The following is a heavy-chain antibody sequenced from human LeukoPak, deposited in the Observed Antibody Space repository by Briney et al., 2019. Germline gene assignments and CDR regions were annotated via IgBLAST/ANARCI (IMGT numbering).Heavy chain of an antibody. CDR2: ISGSGGST. D-gene: IGHD2-2*01. CDR1: GFTFNSYA. Sequence: GGSLRLSCAASGFTFNSYAVSWVRQAPGKGLEWFSAISGSGGSTYYADSVKGRFTISRDNSKNTLYLQMNSLRPEDTAVYYCAKVIYCSSTSCYEVDYWGQGTLVTVSS. V-gene: IGHV3-23*01. J-gene: IGHJ4*02. CDR3: AKVIYCSSTSCYEVDY.